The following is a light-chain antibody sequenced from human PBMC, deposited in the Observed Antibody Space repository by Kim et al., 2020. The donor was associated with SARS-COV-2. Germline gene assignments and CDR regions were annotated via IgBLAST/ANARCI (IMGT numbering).Light chain of an antibody. CDR1: QSIGSSY. J-gene: IGKJ1*01. V-gene: IGKV3-20*01. CDR3: QHYSSSPPWT. Sequence: PGERATLACRASQSIGSSYLDWYQQRAGQAPRLLIYGASSRATGIPDRFSGSGSGADFTLTISRLETEDCAVYYCQHYSSSPPWTFGQGTKVDIK. CDR2: GAS.